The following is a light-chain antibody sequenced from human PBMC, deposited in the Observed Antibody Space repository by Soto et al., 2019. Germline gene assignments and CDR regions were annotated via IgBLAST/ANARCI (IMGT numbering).Light chain of an antibody. J-gene: IGKJ2*01. Sequence: DIVLTQSPDTRSLSPGERATLSCRASQSVSSNYLAWYQQKPGQAPRLLIYGASTRATGIPDRFSGSGSGTDFTLTISRLEPEDFAVYYCQQYGSSSYTFGQGTRLEIK. CDR3: QQYGSSSYT. CDR2: GAS. V-gene: IGKV3-20*01. CDR1: QSVSSNY.